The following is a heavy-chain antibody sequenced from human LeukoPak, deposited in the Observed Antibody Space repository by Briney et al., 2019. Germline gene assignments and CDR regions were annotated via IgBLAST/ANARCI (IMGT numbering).Heavy chain of an antibody. Sequence: PGGSLRLSCAASGFTFSSYWMHWIRQAPGKGLVWVSRINTDGRSTTCADSVKGRLTISRDNAENTLYLQMNSLRVEDTAVYYCARGRYGMDVWGQGTTVTVSS. D-gene: IGHD1-14*01. V-gene: IGHV3-74*01. J-gene: IGHJ6*02. CDR3: ARGRYGMDV. CDR2: INTDGRST. CDR1: GFTFSSYW.